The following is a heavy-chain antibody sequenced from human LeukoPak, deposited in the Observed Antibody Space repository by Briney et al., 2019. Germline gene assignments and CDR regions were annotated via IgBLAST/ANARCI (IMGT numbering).Heavy chain of an antibody. Sequence: GGSLRLSCAASGFTFSSYAMSWVRQAPGKGLEWVSAISGSGGSTYYADSVKGRFTISRDNSKNTLYLQMNSLRAEDTAVYYCAKRPYSGWRTNWFDPWGQGTLVTVSS. CDR3: AKRPYSGWRTNWFDP. CDR2: ISGSGGST. D-gene: IGHD5-12*01. V-gene: IGHV3-23*01. CDR1: GFTFSSYA. J-gene: IGHJ5*02.